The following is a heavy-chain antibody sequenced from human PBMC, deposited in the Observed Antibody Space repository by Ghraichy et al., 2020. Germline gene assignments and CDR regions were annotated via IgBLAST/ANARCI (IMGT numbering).Heavy chain of an antibody. CDR1: GFSFSYSW. J-gene: IGHJ1*01. V-gene: IGHV3-74*01. CDR3: ARGAQDGDEVLDK. CDR2: ISRGGSRT. D-gene: IGHD2/OR15-2a*01. Sequence: GGSLRLSCAASGFSFSYSWMHWVRQAPGKGLEWVSRISRGGSRTNYADSVKGRFTISRDNAKNTLYLEMNSLRAEDTAVYYCARGAQDGDEVLDKRGQGPRLTIFS.